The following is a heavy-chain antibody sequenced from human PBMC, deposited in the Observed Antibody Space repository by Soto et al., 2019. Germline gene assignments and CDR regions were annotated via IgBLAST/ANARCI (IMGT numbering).Heavy chain of an antibody. CDR3: ARSYRRYCSGGSCYSCYYYYMDV. Sequence: QVQLQESGPGLVKPSETLSLTCTVSGGSISSYYWSWIRQPPGKGLEWIGYIYYSGSTNYNPSLTSRVTISVDTSKNQFSLKLSSVTAADTAVYYCARSYRRYCSGGSCYSCYYYYMDVWGKGTTVTVSS. D-gene: IGHD2-15*01. J-gene: IGHJ6*03. CDR2: IYYSGST. V-gene: IGHV4-59*01. CDR1: GGSISSYY.